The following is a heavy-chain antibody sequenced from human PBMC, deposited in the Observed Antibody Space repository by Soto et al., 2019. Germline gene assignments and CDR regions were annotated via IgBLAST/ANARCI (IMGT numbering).Heavy chain of an antibody. Sequence: QVQLQESGPGLMKPSQTLSLTCTVSGGSISSGGYYWSWIRQHPGKGLEWIGYIYYSGSAYYNPSLKSRVTISVDTSKNQFSLKLSSVTAADTAVYYCARVYSYAEKTIDYWGQGTLVTVSS. CDR3: ARVYSYAEKTIDY. CDR1: GGSISSGGYY. V-gene: IGHV4-31*03. CDR2: IYYSGSA. J-gene: IGHJ4*02. D-gene: IGHD5-18*01.